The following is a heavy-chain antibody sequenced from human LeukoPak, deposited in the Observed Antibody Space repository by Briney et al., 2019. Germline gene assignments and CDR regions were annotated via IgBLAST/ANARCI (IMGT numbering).Heavy chain of an antibody. D-gene: IGHD3-16*01. CDR1: GYTFTSYD. J-gene: IGHJ4*02. V-gene: IGHV1-8*01. CDR2: MNPNSGNT. Sequence: ASVKVSCXASGYTFTSYDINWVRQATGQGLEWMGWMNPNSGNTGYAQKFQGRVTMTRNTSISTAYMELSSLRSEDTAVYYCASWGLGGDTLDYWGQGTLVTVSS. CDR3: ASWGLGGDTLDY.